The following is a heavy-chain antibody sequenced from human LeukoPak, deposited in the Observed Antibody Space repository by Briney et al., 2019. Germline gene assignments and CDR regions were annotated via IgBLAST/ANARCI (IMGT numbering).Heavy chain of an antibody. CDR1: GYTFTSYG. V-gene: IGHV1-18*01. CDR3: ARDGLARYCSSTSCPDDWFDP. Sequence: GASVKVSCKASGYTFTSYGISWVRQAPGQGLEWMGWISAYNGNTNYAQKLQGRVTMTTDTSTSTAYMELRSLRSDDTAVYYCARDGLARYCSSTSCPDDWFDPWGQGTLATVSS. J-gene: IGHJ5*02. D-gene: IGHD2-2*01. CDR2: ISAYNGNT.